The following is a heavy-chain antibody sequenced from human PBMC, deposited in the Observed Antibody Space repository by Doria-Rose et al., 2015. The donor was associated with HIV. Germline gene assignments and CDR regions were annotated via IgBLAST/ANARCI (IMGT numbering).Heavy chain of an antibody. CDR3: ARIKSSRWYHKYYFDF. J-gene: IGHJ4*02. Sequence: QVQLVQSGPVLVKPTETLTLTCTASGVSLSSPGMGVSWIRQPPGKALEWLAEIFSDDERSYKTSLKSRLTISRGTSKSQVVLTMTDMDPVDTATYYCARIKSSRWYHKYYFDFWGQGTLVIVSA. V-gene: IGHV2-26*01. CDR2: IFSDDER. CDR1: GVSLSSPGMG. D-gene: IGHD6-13*01.